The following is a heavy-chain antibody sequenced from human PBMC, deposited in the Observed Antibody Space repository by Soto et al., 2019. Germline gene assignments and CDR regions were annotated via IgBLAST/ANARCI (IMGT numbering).Heavy chain of an antibody. CDR2: ISYDGSNK. CDR3: AKDYTDYTYSFDY. D-gene: IGHD4-4*01. Sequence: QVQLVESGGGVVQPGRSLRLSCAASGFTFSTYGMHWVRQALGKGLEWVAFISYDGSNKYYADSVKGRFTISRDNSKNTLYLQMNSLRAEDTAVYYCAKDYTDYTYSFDYWGQGTLVTVSS. V-gene: IGHV3-30*18. CDR1: GFTFSTYG. J-gene: IGHJ4*02.